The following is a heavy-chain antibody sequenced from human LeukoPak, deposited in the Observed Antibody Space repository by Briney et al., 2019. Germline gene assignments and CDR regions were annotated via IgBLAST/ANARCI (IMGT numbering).Heavy chain of an antibody. J-gene: IGHJ3*02. V-gene: IGHV4-39*07. Sequence: SETLSLTCTVSGGSISTANYYWGWVRQPPGKGLEWIGNIFYSGSTYYSPPLKSRLTISLDTSRNQFSLKLSSVTAADTAVYYCAREGSAFDIWGQGTMVTVSS. CDR2: IFYSGST. CDR3: AREGSAFDI. CDR1: GGSISTANYY.